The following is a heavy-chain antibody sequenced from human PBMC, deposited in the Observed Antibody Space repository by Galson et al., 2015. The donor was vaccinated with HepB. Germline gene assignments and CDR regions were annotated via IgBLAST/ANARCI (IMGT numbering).Heavy chain of an antibody. CDR3: ARSLGRSRVLLFDY. CDR2: ISGSGGST. Sequence: SLRLSCAASGFTFSSYAMSWVRQAPGKGLEWVSAISGSGGSTYYADSVKGRFTISRDNSKNTLYLQMNSLRAEDTAVYYCARSLGRSRVLLFDYWGQGTLVTVSS. D-gene: IGHD6-13*01. CDR1: GFTFSSYA. V-gene: IGHV3-23*01. J-gene: IGHJ4*02.